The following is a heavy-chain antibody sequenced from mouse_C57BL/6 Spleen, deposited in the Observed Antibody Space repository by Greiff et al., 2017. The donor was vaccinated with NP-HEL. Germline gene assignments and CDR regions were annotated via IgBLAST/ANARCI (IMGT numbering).Heavy chain of an antibody. CDR3: ARFYYGSSPYFDV. J-gene: IGHJ1*03. D-gene: IGHD1-1*01. V-gene: IGHV1-82*01. Sequence: QVQLQQSGPELVKPGVSVKISCKASGYAFSSSWMNWVKQRPGKGLEWIGRIYPGDGDPNYNGKFTGKATRTAEKSSSTAYMQLSSLTSEDSAFYVCARFYYGSSPYFDVWGTGTTVTVSS. CDR1: GYAFSSSW. CDR2: IYPGDGDP.